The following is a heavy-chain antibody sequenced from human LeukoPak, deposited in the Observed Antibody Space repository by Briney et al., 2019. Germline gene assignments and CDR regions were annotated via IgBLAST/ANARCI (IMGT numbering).Heavy chain of an antibody. J-gene: IGHJ6*02. CDR2: IIPIFGIA. D-gene: IGHD2-2*02. CDR1: TVVSYT. Sequence: TVVSYTSVDVGEPRSHKKEWMGRIIPIFGIANYAQKFQGRVTITADKSTSTAYMELSSLRSEDTAVYYCASREYCSSTSCYKRGDYYYYGMDVWGQGTTVTVSS. CDR3: ASREYCSSTSCYKRGDYYYYGMDV. V-gene: IGHV1-69*02.